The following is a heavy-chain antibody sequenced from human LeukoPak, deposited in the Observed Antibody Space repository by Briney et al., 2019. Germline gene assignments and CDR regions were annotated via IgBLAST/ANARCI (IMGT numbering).Heavy chain of an antibody. V-gene: IGHV4-4*02. D-gene: IGHD5-12*01. J-gene: IGHJ3*02. CDR2: IYHSGST. CDR1: GGSISSSNW. Sequence: SGTLSLTCAVSGGSISSSNWWSWVRQPPGKGLEWIGEIYHSGSTNYNPSLKSRVTISVDKSKNQFSLKLSSVTAADTAVYYCARAGEDVDIVATIFAFDIWGQGTMVTVSS. CDR3: ARAGEDVDIVATIFAFDI.